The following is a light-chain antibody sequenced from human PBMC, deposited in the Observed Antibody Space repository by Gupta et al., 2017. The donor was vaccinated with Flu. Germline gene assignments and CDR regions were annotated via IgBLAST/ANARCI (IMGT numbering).Light chain of an antibody. CDR3: SSYTSTSALGL. J-gene: IGLJ2*01. Sequence: QSALTQPASVSGSPGQSITISCTVARSDIGDYDYVSWYQKSPGKAPKLIIYEVTNRPSGVSDRFSGSKSGNPASLTISWLQAEDEGEYYCSSYTSTSALGLFGRGTKLTV. CDR2: EVT. CDR1: RSDIGDYDY. V-gene: IGLV2-14*01.